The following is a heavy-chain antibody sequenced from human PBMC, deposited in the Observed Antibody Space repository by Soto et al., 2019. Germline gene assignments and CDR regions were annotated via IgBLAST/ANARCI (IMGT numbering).Heavy chain of an antibody. Sequence: GGSLRLSCAASGFTFSSYEMNWVRQAPGKGLEWVSYISSSGSTIYYADSVKGRFTIPRDNAKNSLYLQMNSLRAEDTAVYYCASRSEAAMVSWGQGTLVTVS. J-gene: IGHJ5*02. CDR2: ISSSGSTI. D-gene: IGHD5-18*01. CDR1: GFTFSSYE. CDR3: ASRSEAAMVS. V-gene: IGHV3-48*03.